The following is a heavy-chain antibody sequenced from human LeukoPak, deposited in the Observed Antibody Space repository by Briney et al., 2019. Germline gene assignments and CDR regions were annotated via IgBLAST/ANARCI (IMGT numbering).Heavy chain of an antibody. V-gene: IGHV3-48*03. CDR3: ARGFGRFGHRFGY. CDR2: MSSRDNTR. J-gene: IGHJ4*02. Sequence: GGSLRLSCAASGFTFSSFEMDWVRQAPGKGLEWISYMSSRDNTRYYAESVRGRFTMSRDNAKNSLSLQMNGLRVEDTAVYYCARGFGRFGHRFGYLGQGTLVTVSS. CDR1: GFTFSSFE. D-gene: IGHD3-10*01.